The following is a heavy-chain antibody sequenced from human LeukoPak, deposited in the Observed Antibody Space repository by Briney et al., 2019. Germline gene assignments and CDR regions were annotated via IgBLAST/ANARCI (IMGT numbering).Heavy chain of an antibody. D-gene: IGHD3-16*02. CDR3: ATYRVSHGMDV. Sequence: GGSLRLSCAASGFTFSSYDMHWVRQAPGKGLEWVAVISYDGSNKYYADSVRGRFTISRDNSKNTLYLQMNSLRAEDTAVYYCATYRVSHGMDVWGQGTTVTVSS. CDR2: ISYDGSNK. CDR1: GFTFSSYD. J-gene: IGHJ6*02. V-gene: IGHV3-30*03.